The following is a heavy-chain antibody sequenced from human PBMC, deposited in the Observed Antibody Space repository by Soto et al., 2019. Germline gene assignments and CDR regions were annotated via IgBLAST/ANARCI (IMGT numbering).Heavy chain of an antibody. V-gene: IGHV4-4*02. CDR1: GGSVRAPDW. CDR3: ARVRQGCSANNCYFDP. J-gene: IGHJ5*01. CDR2: VHISGHS. Sequence: PSETLSLTCAVYGGSVRAPDWWNWVRQSPDKGLEWIAEVHISGHSNYNPSLRSRVSVSIDSSKNQFYLNLNSVTAADTAIYYCARVRQGCSANNCYFDPWGQGTQVTVS. D-gene: IGHD1-1*01.